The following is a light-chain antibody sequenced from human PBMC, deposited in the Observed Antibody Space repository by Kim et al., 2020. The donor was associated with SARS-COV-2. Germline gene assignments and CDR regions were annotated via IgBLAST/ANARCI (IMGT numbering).Light chain of an antibody. CDR2: DVS. V-gene: IGLV2-11*01. CDR1: SSDVGGYNY. Sequence: GQSVTISCIGTSSDVGGYNYVSWYQQHPGKAPKLMIYDVSKRPSGVPDRFSGSKSGNTASLTISGLQAEDEADYYCCSYAGSYTWEFGGGTQLTVL. CDR3: CSYAGSYTWE. J-gene: IGLJ2*01.